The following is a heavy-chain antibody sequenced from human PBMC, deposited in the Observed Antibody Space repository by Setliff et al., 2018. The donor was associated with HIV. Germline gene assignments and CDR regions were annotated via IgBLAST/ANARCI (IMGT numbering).Heavy chain of an antibody. CDR1: GFTFSDYY. CDR2: ISRDGNTI. V-gene: IGHV3-11*01. D-gene: IGHD4-17*01. J-gene: IGHJ4*03. Sequence: GGSLRLSCAASGFTFSDYYMSWLRQAPGKGLEWVSYISRDGNTIYYADSVKGRFTISRDNAKNSLYLQLNSLRPEDTAVYYCARDKDEDYGSTSFDYWGKGTTVTVSS. CDR3: ARDKDEDYGSTSFDY.